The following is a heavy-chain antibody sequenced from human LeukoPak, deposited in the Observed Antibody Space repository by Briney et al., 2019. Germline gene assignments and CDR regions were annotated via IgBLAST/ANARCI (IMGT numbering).Heavy chain of an antibody. CDR2: IYYSGST. Sequence: SETLSLTCTVSGGSISSSSYYWGWIRQPPGKGLEWIGSIYYSGSTYYNPSLKSRVTTSVDTSKNQFSLKLSSVTAADTAVYYCARVVTGTTFWFDPWGQGTLVTVSS. J-gene: IGHJ5*02. CDR1: GGSISSSSYY. V-gene: IGHV4-39*07. D-gene: IGHD1-7*01. CDR3: ARVVTGTTFWFDP.